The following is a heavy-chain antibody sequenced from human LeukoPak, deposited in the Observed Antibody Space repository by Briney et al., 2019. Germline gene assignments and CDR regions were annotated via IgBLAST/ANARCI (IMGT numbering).Heavy chain of an antibody. D-gene: IGHD2-15*01. Sequence: SETLSLTCTVSGGSISSYYWSWIRQPPGKGLEWIGYIYYSGSTNYNPSLKSRVTISVDTSKNQFSLKLSSVTAADTAVYYCARHRYQRLGYCSGGSCYPKDWYFDLWGRGTLVTVSS. V-gene: IGHV4-59*01. CDR3: ARHRYQRLGYCSGGSCYPKDWYFDL. CDR1: GGSISSYY. CDR2: IYYSGST. J-gene: IGHJ2*01.